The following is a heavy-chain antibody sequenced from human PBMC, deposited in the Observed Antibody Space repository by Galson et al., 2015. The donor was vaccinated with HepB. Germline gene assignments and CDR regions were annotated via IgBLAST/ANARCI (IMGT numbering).Heavy chain of an antibody. CDR1: GFTFSSNA. CDR3: AREGEKDYGAYFDY. CDR2: ISYDGSNK. D-gene: IGHD3-16*01. J-gene: IGHJ4*02. V-gene: IGHV3-30-3*01. Sequence: SLRLSCAASGFTFSSNAMHWVRQAPGKGLEWVAVISYDGSNKYYADSVKGRFTISRDNSKNTLYLQMNSLRAEDTAVYYCAREGEKDYGAYFDYWGQGTLVTVSS.